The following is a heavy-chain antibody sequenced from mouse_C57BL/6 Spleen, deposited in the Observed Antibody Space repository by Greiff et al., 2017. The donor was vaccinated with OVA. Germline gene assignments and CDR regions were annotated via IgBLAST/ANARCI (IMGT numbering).Heavy chain of an antibody. D-gene: IGHD4-1*01. Sequence: VQLQQSGGGLVKPGGSLKLSCAASGFTFSSYAMSWVRQTPEKRLEWVATISDGGRYTYYPDNVKGRFTISRDNAKNNLYLQMSHLKSEDTAMYYCARDRRALTGTDYYAMDYWGQGTSVTVSS. V-gene: IGHV5-4*01. CDR2: ISDGGRYT. CDR1: GFTFSSYA. J-gene: IGHJ4*01. CDR3: ARDRRALTGTDYYAMDY.